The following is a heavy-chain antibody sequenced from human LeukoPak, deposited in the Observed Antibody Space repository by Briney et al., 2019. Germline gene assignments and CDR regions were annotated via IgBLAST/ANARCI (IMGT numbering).Heavy chain of an antibody. V-gene: IGHV3-23*01. J-gene: IGHJ4*02. CDR2: FSNGGGT. CDR1: GFTFSSYA. CDR3: AISYCTGGSCYFGVLYDY. D-gene: IGHD2-15*01. Sequence: GGSLRLSCAASGFTFSSYAMSWVRQAPGKGLEWVSAFSNGGGTYCADSVKGRFTISRDNSKNTLYLQMKSLRAEDTAVYYCAISYCTGGSCYFGVLYDYWGQGTLVTVSS.